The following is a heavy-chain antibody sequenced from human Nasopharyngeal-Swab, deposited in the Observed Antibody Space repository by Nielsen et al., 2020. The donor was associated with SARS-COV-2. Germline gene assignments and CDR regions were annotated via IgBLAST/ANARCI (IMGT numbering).Heavy chain of an antibody. CDR2: INPNSGGT. V-gene: IGHV1-2*02. D-gene: IGHD4-17*01. Sequence: ASVKVSCKASGYTLTSHSIHWVRQAPGQRLEWMGWINPNSGGTNYAQKFQGRVTMTRDTSISTAYMELSRLRSDDTAVYYCARDGEVTSGFDPWGQGTLVTVSS. CDR1: GYTLTSHS. J-gene: IGHJ5*02. CDR3: ARDGEVTSGFDP.